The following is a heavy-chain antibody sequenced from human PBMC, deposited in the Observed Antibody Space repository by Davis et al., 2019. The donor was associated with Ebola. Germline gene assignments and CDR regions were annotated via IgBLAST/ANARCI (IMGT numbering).Heavy chain of an antibody. CDR3: TRHGPPIFGVPTGLDV. CDR1: GFTFSGSA. J-gene: IGHJ6*04. V-gene: IGHV3-73*01. Sequence: GESLKISCAASGFTFSGSAMHWVRQTSEKGLEWVGHIRSKSNNYATAYAASVRGRFAISRDDSKNTAYIQMNSLKTEDTAVYYCTRHGPPIFGVPTGLDVWGKGTTVTVSS. CDR2: IRSKSNNYAT. D-gene: IGHD3-3*01.